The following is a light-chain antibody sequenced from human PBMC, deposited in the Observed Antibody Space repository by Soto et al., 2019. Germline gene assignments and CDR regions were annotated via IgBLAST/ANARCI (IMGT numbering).Light chain of an antibody. J-gene: IGKJ1*01. CDR1: QSVNSY. Sequence: EIVLTQSPCTLSLSPGERATLSCRASQSVNSYLAWYQQKPGQAPRLLIYGASNRATGIPDRFSGSGSGTDFTLTISRLEPEDFAVYYCQQYGSSGTFGQGTKV. CDR3: QQYGSSGT. CDR2: GAS. V-gene: IGKV3-20*01.